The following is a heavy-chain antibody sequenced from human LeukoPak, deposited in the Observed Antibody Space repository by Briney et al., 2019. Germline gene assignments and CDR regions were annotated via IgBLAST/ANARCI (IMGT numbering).Heavy chain of an antibody. CDR1: GYTFTSYG. D-gene: IGHD6-19*01. V-gene: IGHV1-18*01. J-gene: IGHJ4*02. CDR2: ISAYNGNT. Sequence: ASVKVSCKASGYTFTSYGISWVRQAPGQGLEWMGWISAYNGNTNYAQKLQGRVTMTTDASTSTAYMELRSLRSDDTAVYYCARVEEQWLVPDYWGQGTLVTVSS. CDR3: ARVEEQWLVPDY.